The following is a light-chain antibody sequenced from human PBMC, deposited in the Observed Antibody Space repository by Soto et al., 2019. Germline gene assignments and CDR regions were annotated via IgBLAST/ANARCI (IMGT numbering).Light chain of an antibody. J-gene: IGKJ2*01. V-gene: IGKV3-11*01. Sequence: EIVLTQSPATLSLSPGERATLSCRASQSVSSYLAWYQQKPGQAPRLLIYDASNRATGIPARFSGSGSGTDFTLTISSLEPEEFAVYYCQQRSNWPPLTFGQGTKLESK. CDR3: QQRSNWPPLT. CDR2: DAS. CDR1: QSVSSY.